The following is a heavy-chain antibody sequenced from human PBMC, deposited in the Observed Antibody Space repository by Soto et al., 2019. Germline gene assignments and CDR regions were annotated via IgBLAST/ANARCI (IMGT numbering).Heavy chain of an antibody. V-gene: IGHV5-51*01. CDR2: IYPGDSDT. Sequence: PGESLKISCQASGYSFTNYWIGWVRQMSGKGLEWMGIIYPGDSDTRYSPSVEGQVTISVDKSTTTAFLQWSSLKASDTAMYYCARVSGSGTYTFSSYQYPMDVWGQGTTVTVSS. J-gene: IGHJ6*02. CDR1: GYSFTNYW. D-gene: IGHD3-10*01. CDR3: ARVSGSGTYTFSSYQYPMDV.